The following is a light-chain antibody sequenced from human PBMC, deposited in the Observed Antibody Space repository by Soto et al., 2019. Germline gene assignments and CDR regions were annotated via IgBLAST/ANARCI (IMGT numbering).Light chain of an antibody. CDR1: QSVSSN. V-gene: IGKV3-15*01. CDR2: GAS. J-gene: IGKJ4*01. Sequence: VMTHSPATLSVSPGERATLSCRASQSVSSNLAWYQQKPGQAPRLLIYGASTRATGIPARFSGSGSGTEFTLTISSLQSEDFAVYYCQQYNNWPLTFGGGTKVDIK. CDR3: QQYNNWPLT.